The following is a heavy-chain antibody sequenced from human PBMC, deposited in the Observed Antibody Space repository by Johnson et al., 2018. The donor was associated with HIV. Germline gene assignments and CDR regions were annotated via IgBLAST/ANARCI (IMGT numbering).Heavy chain of an antibody. V-gene: IGHV3-7*02. Sequence: SSYWMSWVRQAPWKGLEWVANIKQDGSEKYYVDSVKGRFTSSIDNSKNTLYLQMNSLRAEDTTVYYCAKLQYCSGGSCYFDAFDIWGQGTMVTGSS. CDR2: IKQDGSEK. D-gene: IGHD2-15*01. CDR1: SSYW. J-gene: IGHJ3*02. CDR3: AKLQYCSGGSCYFDAFDI.